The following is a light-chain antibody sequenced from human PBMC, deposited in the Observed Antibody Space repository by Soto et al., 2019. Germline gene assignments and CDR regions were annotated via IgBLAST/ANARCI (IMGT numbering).Light chain of an antibody. CDR3: CSYAGSSTSYV. CDR1: SRDVGSYNL. Sequence: QSAMTQPSSVSGSPGQSITISCPGTSRDVGSYNLVSWYQQHPGKAPKLMIYEVSKLPSGVSNRFSGSKSGNTASLTISGLQAEDEADYYCCSYAGSSTSYVFGSGTKVTV. V-gene: IGLV2-23*02. J-gene: IGLJ1*01. CDR2: EVS.